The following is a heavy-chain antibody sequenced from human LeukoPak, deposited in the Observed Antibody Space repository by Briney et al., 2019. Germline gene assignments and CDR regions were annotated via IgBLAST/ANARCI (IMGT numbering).Heavy chain of an antibody. V-gene: IGHV3-30*01. CDR1: GFTFSSYA. D-gene: IGHD3-22*01. Sequence: PGGSLRLSCAASGFTFSSYAMHWVRQAPGKGLEWVAVISYDGSNKYYADSVKGRFTISKDTSKNTLYLQMNSRGAEDTAVYYCARAGGYYDSSGYFFDYWGQGTLVTVSS. CDR3: ARAGGYYDSSGYFFDY. J-gene: IGHJ4*02. CDR2: ISYDGSNK.